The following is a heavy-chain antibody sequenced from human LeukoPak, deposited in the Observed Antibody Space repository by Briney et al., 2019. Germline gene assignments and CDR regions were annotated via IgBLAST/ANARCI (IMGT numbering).Heavy chain of an antibody. Sequence: SETLSLTCTVSGGSISSYYWSWIRQPPGKGLEWIGYIYYSGSTNYNSSLKSRVTMSVDTSKNKFSLKLSSVTAADTAVYYCAREGSSDWHRPLDYWGQGTLVTVSS. J-gene: IGHJ4*02. V-gene: IGHV4-59*12. D-gene: IGHD6-19*01. CDR3: AREGSSDWHRPLDY. CDR1: GGSISSYY. CDR2: IYYSGST.